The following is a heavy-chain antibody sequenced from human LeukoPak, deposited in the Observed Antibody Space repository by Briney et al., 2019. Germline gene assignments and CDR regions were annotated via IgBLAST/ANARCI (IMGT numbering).Heavy chain of an antibody. CDR1: GVSISSYY. CDR3: ARGPNYASGSYDNEAFDY. J-gene: IGHJ4*02. CDR2: IYTSGST. D-gene: IGHD3-10*01. V-gene: IGHV4-4*07. Sequence: SETLSLTCTVSGVSISSYYWSWIRQPAGKGLEWIGRIYTSGSTNYNPSLKSRVTISVDTSKNQFSLKLSSVTAADTAVYYCARGPNYASGSYDNEAFDYWGQGTLVTVSS.